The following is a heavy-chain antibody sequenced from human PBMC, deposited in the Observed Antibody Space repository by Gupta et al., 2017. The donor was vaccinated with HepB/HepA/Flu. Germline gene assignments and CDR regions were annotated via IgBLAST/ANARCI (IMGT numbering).Heavy chain of an antibody. Sequence: QVQLVESGGGVVQPGRSLRLSCAASGFTFSSYGMHGVRQAPGKGLEWVAVISYDGSNKYYADSVKGRFTISRDNSKNTLYLQMNSLRAEDTAVYYCAKAGYSYGSFDYWGQGTLVTVSS. D-gene: IGHD5-18*01. J-gene: IGHJ4*02. CDR3: AKAGYSYGSFDY. V-gene: IGHV3-30*18. CDR2: ISYDGSNK. CDR1: GFTFSSYG.